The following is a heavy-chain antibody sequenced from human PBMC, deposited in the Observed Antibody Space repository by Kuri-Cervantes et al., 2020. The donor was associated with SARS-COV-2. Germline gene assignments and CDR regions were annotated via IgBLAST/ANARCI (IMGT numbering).Heavy chain of an antibody. Sequence: CAASGFTVSSNYMSWIRQPPGKGLEWIGEINHSGSTNYNPSLKSRVTISVDTSKNQFSLKLSSVTAADTAVYYCARGPLGYCSSTSCYTRYNWFDPWGQGTLVTVSS. V-gene: IGHV4-34*01. CDR3: ARGPLGYCSSTSCYTRYNWFDP. CDR2: INHSGST. D-gene: IGHD2-2*02. J-gene: IGHJ5*02. CDR1: GFTVSSNY.